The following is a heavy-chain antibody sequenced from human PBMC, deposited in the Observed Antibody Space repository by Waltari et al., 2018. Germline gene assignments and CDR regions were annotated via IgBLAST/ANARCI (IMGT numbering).Heavy chain of an antibody. D-gene: IGHD3-10*01. Sequence: EMKMVESGGGLVQPGGSLRLSCAASRFAVRKNYMNWVRQAPGKGLEWVSIMYSSGTTKYRASVKGRFTISRDNSKNTLYLQMNSLRAEDTAVYYCARDGPGGGFGEPSTGARGTLVTVSS. V-gene: IGHV3-66*01. CDR3: ARDGPGGGFGEPST. CDR2: MYSSGTT. J-gene: IGHJ1*01. CDR1: RFAVRKNY.